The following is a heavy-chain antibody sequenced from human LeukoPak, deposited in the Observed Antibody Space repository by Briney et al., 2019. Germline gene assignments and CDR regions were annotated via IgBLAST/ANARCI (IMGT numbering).Heavy chain of an antibody. CDR1: GYSISSGYY. D-gene: IGHD2-21*01. V-gene: IGHV4-38-2*02. Sequence: SETLSLTCTVPGYSISSGYYWSWIRQPPGKGLDWIGEINHSGSTNYNPSLKSRVTISVDTSKNQFSLKLSSVTAADTAVYYCARGRDGWFDPWGQGTLVTVSS. J-gene: IGHJ5*02. CDR3: ARGRDGWFDP. CDR2: INHSGST.